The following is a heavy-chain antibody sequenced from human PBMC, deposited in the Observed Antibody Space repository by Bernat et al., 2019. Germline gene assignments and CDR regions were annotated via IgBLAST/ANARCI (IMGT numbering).Heavy chain of an antibody. J-gene: IGHJ4*02. CDR3: ARADSWAAAGMVGY. Sequence: QVQLVESGGGLVKPGGSLRLSCAASGFTFSDYYMSWIRQAPGKGLDWVSYISSSSSYTNYADSVKGRFTISRDNAKRSLYLQMNSLRDEDTAVYYCARADSWAAAGMVGYWGQGTLVTVSS. D-gene: IGHD6-13*01. CDR1: GFTFSDYY. CDR2: ISSSSSYT. V-gene: IGHV3-11*06.